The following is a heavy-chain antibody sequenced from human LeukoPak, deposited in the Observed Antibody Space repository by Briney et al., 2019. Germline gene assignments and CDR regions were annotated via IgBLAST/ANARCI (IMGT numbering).Heavy chain of an antibody. CDR2: IYYSGST. D-gene: IGHD3-3*01. CDR3: ARAQVGDFWSGYYTFDY. CDR1: GGSISSYY. V-gene: IGHV4-59*01. J-gene: IGHJ4*02. Sequence: PSETLSLTCTVSGGSISSYYWSWIRQPPGKGLEWIGYIYYSGSTNYNPSLKSRVTISVDTSKNQFSLKLSSVTAADTAVYYCARAQVGDFWSGYYTFDYWGQGTLVTVSS.